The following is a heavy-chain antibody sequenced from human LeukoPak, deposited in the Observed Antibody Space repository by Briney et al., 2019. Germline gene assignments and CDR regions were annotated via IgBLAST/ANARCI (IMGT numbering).Heavy chain of an antibody. CDR1: GGSFSGHY. CDR3: ARGRQLVRDYFDY. V-gene: IGHV4-34*01. Sequence: PSETLSLTCAVYGGSFSGHYWSWIRQPPGKGLEWIGEINHSGSTNYNPSLKSRVTISVDTSKNQFSLKLSSVTAADTAVYYCARGRQLVRDYFDYWGQGTLVTVSS. CDR2: INHSGST. J-gene: IGHJ4*02. D-gene: IGHD6-6*01.